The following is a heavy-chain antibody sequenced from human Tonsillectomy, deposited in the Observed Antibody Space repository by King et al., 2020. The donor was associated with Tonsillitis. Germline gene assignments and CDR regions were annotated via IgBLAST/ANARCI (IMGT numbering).Heavy chain of an antibody. CDR1: GFTFSSYE. D-gene: IGHD6-19*01. CDR3: ARDLDSSGFYS. J-gene: IGHJ5*01. CDR2: ISSSGSTI. V-gene: IGHV3-48*03. Sequence: VQLVESGGGLVQPGGSLRLSCAASGFTFSSYEMNWVRQAPGKGLECVSYISSSGSTIYDADSVKGRFTISRDNANNSVYLQMNSLRAEDTAVYYCARDLDSSGFYSWGQGTLVTVSS.